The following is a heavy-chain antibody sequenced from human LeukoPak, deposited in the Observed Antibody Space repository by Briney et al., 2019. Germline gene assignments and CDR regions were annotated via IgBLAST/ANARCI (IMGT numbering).Heavy chain of an antibody. D-gene: IGHD3-16*01. CDR1: GYTFTSYD. CDR2: MNPNSGNT. Sequence: ASVKVSCKASGYTFTSYDINWVRQATGQGLEWMGWMNPNSGNTGYAQKFQGRVTITADESTSTAYMELSSLRSEDTAVYYCAGDPLGIWFDYWGQGTLVTVSS. V-gene: IGHV1-8*01. J-gene: IGHJ4*02. CDR3: AGDPLGIWFDY.